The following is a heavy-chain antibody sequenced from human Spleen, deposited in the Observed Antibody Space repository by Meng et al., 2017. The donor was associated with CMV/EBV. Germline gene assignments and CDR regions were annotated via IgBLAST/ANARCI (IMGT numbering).Heavy chain of an antibody. CDR1: GSTFSSCR. J-gene: IGHJ4*02. Sequence: TGSGSTFSSCRTGWVRQMPGTGLEWMGIIYPDASATRYSPSFPGQVTISADKSISTAYLQWSSLKASDTATYYCARRTTYNWNFDYWGQGTLVTVSS. CDR2: IYPDASAT. D-gene: IGHD1-20*01. CDR3: ARRTTYNWNFDY. V-gene: IGHV5-51*01.